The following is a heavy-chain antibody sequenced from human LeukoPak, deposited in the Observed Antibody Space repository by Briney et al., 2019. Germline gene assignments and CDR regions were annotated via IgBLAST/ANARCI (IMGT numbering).Heavy chain of an antibody. V-gene: IGHV4-34*01. D-gene: IGHD3-10*01. CDR2: INHSGST. Sequence: SETLSLTCAVYGGSFSGYYWSWIRQPPGKGLEWIGEINHSGSTNYNPSLKSRITISVDTSKNQFSLKLSSVTAADTAVYYCARGPIYGSFDYWSQGTLVTVSS. J-gene: IGHJ4*02. CDR3: ARGPIYGSFDY. CDR1: GGSFSGYY.